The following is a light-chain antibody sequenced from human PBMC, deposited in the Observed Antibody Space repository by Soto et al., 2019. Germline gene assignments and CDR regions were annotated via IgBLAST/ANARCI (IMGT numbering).Light chain of an antibody. Sequence: EIVLTQSPGTLSLSPGERATLSCRASQSVSSNYLAWYQQKTGQSPRLLIYIASSRAPGIPDRFSGSGSGTHFTLTIRRVEPVDFAVYYGQQYGSSPWTFGQGTKVEIK. CDR2: IAS. J-gene: IGKJ1*01. CDR1: QSVSSNY. V-gene: IGKV3-20*01. CDR3: QQYGSSPWT.